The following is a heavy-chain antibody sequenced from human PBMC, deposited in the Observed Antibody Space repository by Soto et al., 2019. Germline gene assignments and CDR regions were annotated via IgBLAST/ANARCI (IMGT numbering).Heavy chain of an antibody. Sequence: EVQLWESGGGLVQPGGSLRLSCAASGFTFSRYAMNWVRQAPGKGLEWVSSISGSGGSTYYADSVKGRFTISRDNSKNTLYLQMNSLRAEDTAVYYCAKDLGYSYGPHPFDIWGQGTMVTVSS. D-gene: IGHD5-18*01. CDR2: ISGSGGST. CDR1: GFTFSRYA. V-gene: IGHV3-23*01. J-gene: IGHJ3*02. CDR3: AKDLGYSYGPHPFDI.